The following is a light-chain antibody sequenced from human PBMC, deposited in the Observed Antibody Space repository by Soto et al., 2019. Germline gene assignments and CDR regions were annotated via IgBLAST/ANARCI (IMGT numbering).Light chain of an antibody. Sequence: EIVLTQSPVTLSLSPGERATLSCKTSQIVGTNLAWYQQKPGQAPRLLMYGAFIRAPGFPVRFRGTGSGSEFTLATSSLQSEDGALYFCQQYDKWPYTFGQGKNLEIK. CDR2: GAF. CDR3: QQYDKWPYT. CDR1: QIVGTN. V-gene: IGKV3-15*01. J-gene: IGKJ2*01.